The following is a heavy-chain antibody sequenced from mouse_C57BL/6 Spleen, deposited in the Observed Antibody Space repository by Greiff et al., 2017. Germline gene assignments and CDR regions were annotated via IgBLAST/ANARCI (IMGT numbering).Heavy chain of an antibody. J-gene: IGHJ3*01. CDR1: GFTFSSYT. V-gene: IGHV5-9*01. CDR3: ASLYYSNYWFAY. CDR2: ISGGGGNT. Sequence: EVQLVESGGGLVKPGGSLKLSCAASGFTFSSYTMSWVRQTPEKRLEWVATISGGGGNTYYPDSVKGRFTISRDNAKNTLYLQMSSLRSEDTALYYCASLYYSNYWFAYWGQGTLVTVSA. D-gene: IGHD2-5*01.